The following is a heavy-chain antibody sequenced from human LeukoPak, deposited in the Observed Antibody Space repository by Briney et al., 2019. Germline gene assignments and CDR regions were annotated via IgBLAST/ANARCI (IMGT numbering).Heavy chain of an antibody. CDR3: AKGSAVPDLHFDY. J-gene: IGHJ4*02. D-gene: IGHD6-19*01. V-gene: IGHV3-23*01. Sequence: GESLRLSCTASGFTFSTYSMTWVRQAPGKGLEWVSTISGSGDTTYYADSVKGRFTISRDNSKNSLYLQMNSLTVEDTAVYYCAKGSAVPDLHFDYWGQGTLVTVSS. CDR2: ISGSGDTT. CDR1: GFTFSTYS.